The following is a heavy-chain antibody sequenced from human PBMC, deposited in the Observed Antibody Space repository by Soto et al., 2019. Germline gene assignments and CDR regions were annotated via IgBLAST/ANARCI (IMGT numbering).Heavy chain of an antibody. V-gene: IGHV3-30*18. Sequence: QVQLVESGGGVVQPGRSLRLSCAASGFTFSSYGMHWVRQAPGKGLEWVAVISYDGNNKYYADSVKGRFTISRDNFKNTLYLQMGSLRAEDTAMYCCTKDNLETTVATPSYWGQGTLVTVSS. CDR1: GFTFSSYG. D-gene: IGHD4-17*01. CDR3: TKDNLETTVATPSY. CDR2: ISYDGNNK. J-gene: IGHJ4*02.